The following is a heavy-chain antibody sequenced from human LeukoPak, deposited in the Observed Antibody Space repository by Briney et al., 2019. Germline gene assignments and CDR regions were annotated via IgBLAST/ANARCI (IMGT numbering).Heavy chain of an antibody. J-gene: IGHJ5*02. CDR3: ARGREYYYDSSGYYWFDP. V-gene: IGHV3-7*01. Sequence: PGGSLRLSCAASGFTFSSDWMSWVRLAPGKGLEWVANIKQDGSEKYYVDSVKGRFTISRDNAKNSLYLQMNSLRAEDTAVYYCARGREYYYDSSGYYWFDPWGQGTLVTVSS. CDR1: GFTFSSDW. D-gene: IGHD3-22*01. CDR2: IKQDGSEK.